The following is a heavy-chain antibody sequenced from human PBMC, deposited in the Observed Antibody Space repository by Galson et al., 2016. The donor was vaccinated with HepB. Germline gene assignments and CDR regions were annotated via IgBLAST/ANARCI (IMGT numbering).Heavy chain of an antibody. J-gene: IGHJ4*02. Sequence: SETLSLTCTVSGGSLSDYNWSWIRRPPGKGLEWIGYIYYIGSTNYNPSLSSRVTISLDTSKNQFSLSLSSVTAADTAVYYCARHILNSGDGVDYWGQGTLVTVSS. D-gene: IGHD5-12*01. CDR3: ARHILNSGDGVDY. V-gene: IGHV4-59*01. CDR2: IYYIGST. CDR1: GGSLSDYN.